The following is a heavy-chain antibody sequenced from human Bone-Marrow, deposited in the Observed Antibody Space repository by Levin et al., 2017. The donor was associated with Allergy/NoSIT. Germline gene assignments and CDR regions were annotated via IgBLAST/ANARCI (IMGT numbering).Heavy chain of an antibody. J-gene: IGHJ4*02. D-gene: IGHD2-2*01. V-gene: IGHV3-7*01. Sequence: GGSLRLSCAASGFTFSSYWMSWVRQAPGKGLEWVANIKQDGSEKYYVDSVKGRFTISRDNAKNSLYLQMNSLRAEDTAVYYCARDLPLIVVVPAAQRGVDYWGQGTLVTVSS. CDR2: IKQDGSEK. CDR1: GFTFSSYW. CDR3: ARDLPLIVVVPAAQRGVDY.